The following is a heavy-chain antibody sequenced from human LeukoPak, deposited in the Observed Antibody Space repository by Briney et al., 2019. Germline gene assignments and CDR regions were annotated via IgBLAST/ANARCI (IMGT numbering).Heavy chain of an antibody. CDR2: IYPGDSET. J-gene: IGHJ3*02. CDR1: GYSFISYW. CDR3: ASLRGLGGDDAFDI. D-gene: IGHD3/OR15-3a*01. Sequence: GESLEISCKGSGYSFISYWIGWVRQMPGKGLEWMGIIYPGDSETRYSPSFQGQVTISADKSVSTAYLQWSSLKASDTAMYYCASLRGLGGDDAFDIWGQGTMVTVSS. V-gene: IGHV5-51*01.